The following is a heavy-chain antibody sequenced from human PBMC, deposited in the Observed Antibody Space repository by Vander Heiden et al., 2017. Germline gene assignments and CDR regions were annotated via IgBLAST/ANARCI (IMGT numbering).Heavy chain of an antibody. CDR2: ISNDDTAI. CDR1: VFTFVNHE. Sequence: EVQLVESGGALVQPGGSLRLSCVPTVFTFVNHEMNCVRQGPGKGLEWVSFISNDDTAIYYADSVKGRFTISRDNAKDSMYVKRDSLRAEDTALYYCARDTIGITRQIVRLDDYWGQGTLVTVSS. V-gene: IGHV3-48*03. J-gene: IGHJ4*02. D-gene: IGHD1-20*01. CDR3: ARDTIGITRQIVRLDDY.